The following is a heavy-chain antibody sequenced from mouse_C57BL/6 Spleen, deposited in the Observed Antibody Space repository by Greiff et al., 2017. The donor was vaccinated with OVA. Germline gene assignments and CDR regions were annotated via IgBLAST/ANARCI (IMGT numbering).Heavy chain of an antibody. V-gene: IGHV3-6*01. CDR1: GYSITSGYY. D-gene: IGHD2-4*01. J-gene: IGHJ3*01. CDR3: ARDREDYGAWFAY. Sequence: EVQVVESGPGLVKPSQSLSLTCSVTGYSITSGYYWNWIRQFPGNKLEWMGYISYDGSNNYNPSLKNRISITRDTSKNQFFLKLNSVTTEDTATYYCARDREDYGAWFAYWGQGTLVTVSA. CDR2: ISYDGSN.